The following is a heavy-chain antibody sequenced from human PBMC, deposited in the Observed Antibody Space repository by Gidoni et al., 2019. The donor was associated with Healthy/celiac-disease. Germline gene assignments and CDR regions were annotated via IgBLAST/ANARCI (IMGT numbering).Heavy chain of an antibody. V-gene: IGHV1-2*02. J-gene: IGHJ3*02. CDR1: GYTFTGYY. CDR3: ARDYDSSGYYYVYAFDI. CDR2: INPNSGGT. Sequence: QVQLVQSGAEVKKPGASVKVSCKASGYTFTGYYMHWVRQAPGQGLEWMGWINPNSGGTNYAQKFQGRVTMTRDTSISTAYMELSRLRSDDTAVYYCARDYDSSGYYYVYAFDIWGQGTMVTVSS. D-gene: IGHD3-22*01.